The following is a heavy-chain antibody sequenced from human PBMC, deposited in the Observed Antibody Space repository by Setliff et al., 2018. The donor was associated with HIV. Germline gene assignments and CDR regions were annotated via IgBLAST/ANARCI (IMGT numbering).Heavy chain of an antibody. CDR2: MYHSGST. Sequence: SETLSLTCSVSGVSITTDGYYWSWIRHYPGKGLEWIGYMYHSGSTYYNPSLKSRVAISVDTSENQFSLKLNSVTAADTAVYYCARRGRDGVFIMFATGFDPWGQGALVTVSS. J-gene: IGHJ5*02. CDR3: ARRGRDGVFIMFATGFDP. V-gene: IGHV4-30-4*01. CDR1: GVSITTDGYY. D-gene: IGHD2-8*01.